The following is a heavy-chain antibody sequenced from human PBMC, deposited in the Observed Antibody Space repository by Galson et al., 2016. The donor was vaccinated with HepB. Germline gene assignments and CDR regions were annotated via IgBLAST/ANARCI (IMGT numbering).Heavy chain of an antibody. V-gene: IGHV3-23*01. D-gene: IGHD3-10*01. J-gene: IGHJ6*04. Sequence: SLRLSCAASGFTFSNFAMTWVRQAPGKGLEWISGIRGKGDSTYYADSVKGRLTVSRDNSKNTLHLHMNSLRVDDTAVCYCANLGSGSFRWYFYGMEVWGKGTTVTVPS. CDR1: GFTFSNFA. CDR3: ANLGSGSFRWYFYGMEV. CDR2: IRGKGDST.